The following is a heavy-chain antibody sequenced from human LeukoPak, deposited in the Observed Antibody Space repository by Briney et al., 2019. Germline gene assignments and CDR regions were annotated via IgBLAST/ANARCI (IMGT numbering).Heavy chain of an antibody. CDR2: INHSGST. D-gene: IGHD5-24*01. J-gene: IGHJ4*02. CDR3: AREFGHNRWYFDY. CDR1: GGSFSGYY. V-gene: IGHV4-34*01. Sequence: SETLSLTCAVYGGSFSGYYWSWIRQPPGKGLEWIGEINHSGSTNYNPSLKSRVTISVDTSKNQFSLKLNSVTAADTAVYYCAREFGHNRWYFDYWGQGALVTVSS.